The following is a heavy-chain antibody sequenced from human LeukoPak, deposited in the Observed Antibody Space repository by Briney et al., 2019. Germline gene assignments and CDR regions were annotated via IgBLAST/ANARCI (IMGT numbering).Heavy chain of an antibody. CDR3: ARGGSGWPIDY. CDR2: ISSSSSYI. Sequence: PGGSLRLSCAASGFTFGSYSMNWVRQAPGKGLEWVSSISSSSSYIYYADSVKGRFTISRDNAKNSLYLQMNSLRAEDTAVYYCARGGSGWPIDYWGQGTLVTVSS. J-gene: IGHJ4*02. CDR1: GFTFGSYS. V-gene: IGHV3-21*01. D-gene: IGHD6-19*01.